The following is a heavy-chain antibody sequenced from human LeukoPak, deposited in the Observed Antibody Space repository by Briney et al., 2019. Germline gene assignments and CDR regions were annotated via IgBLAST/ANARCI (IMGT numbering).Heavy chain of an antibody. CDR3: ARSHYYGMDV. CDR2: TLYRSKWYN. V-gene: IGHV6-1*01. J-gene: IGHJ6*02. CDR1: GDRVSSNSAS. Sequence: RSQTLSLTCAISGDRVSSNSASWNWIRQSPSRGLEWLGKTLYRSKWYNDYAVSVKSRITINPDTSKNQFSLQLNSVTPEDTAVYYCARSHYYGMDVWGQGTTVTVAS.